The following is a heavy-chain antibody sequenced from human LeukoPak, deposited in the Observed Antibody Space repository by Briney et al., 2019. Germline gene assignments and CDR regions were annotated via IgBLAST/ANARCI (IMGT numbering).Heavy chain of an antibody. CDR3: ASYKRLGELSLSHFDY. J-gene: IGHJ4*02. CDR2: ISSSSSTI. Sequence: RAGGSLRLSCAASGFTSSSYSMNWVRLAPGKGLEWVSYISSSSSTIYYADSVKGRFTISRDNAKNSLYLQMNSLRAEDTAVYYCASYKRLGELSLSHFDYWGQGTLVTVSS. D-gene: IGHD3-16*02. V-gene: IGHV3-48*01. CDR1: GFTSSSYS.